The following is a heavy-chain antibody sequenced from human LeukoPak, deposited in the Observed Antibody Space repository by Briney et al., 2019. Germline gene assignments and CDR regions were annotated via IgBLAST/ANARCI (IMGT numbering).Heavy chain of an antibody. V-gene: IGHV1-69*13. Sequence: GASVKVSCKASGGTFCSYAISWVRQAPGRGLEWMGGIIPIFGTANYAQKFQGRVTITADESTSTAYMELSSLRSEDTAVYYCARDRGAAAGINWFDPWGQGTLVTVSS. CDR2: IIPIFGTA. J-gene: IGHJ5*02. CDR3: ARDRGAAAGINWFDP. CDR1: GGTFCSYA. D-gene: IGHD6-13*01.